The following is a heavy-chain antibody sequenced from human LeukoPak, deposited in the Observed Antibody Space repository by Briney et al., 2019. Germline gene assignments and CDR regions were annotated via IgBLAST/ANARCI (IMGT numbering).Heavy chain of an antibody. J-gene: IGHJ4*02. V-gene: IGHV3-23*01. D-gene: IGHD3-3*01. CDR3: AKEAPYYDFWSGYSYYFDY. Sequence: GGSLRLSCAASGFTFSSYAMSWVRQAPGKGLEWVSAISGSGGSTYYADSVKGRFTISRDNSKNTLYLQINSLRAEDTAVYYCAKEAPYYDFWSGYSYYFDYWGQGTLVTVSS. CDR1: GFTFSSYA. CDR2: ISGSGGST.